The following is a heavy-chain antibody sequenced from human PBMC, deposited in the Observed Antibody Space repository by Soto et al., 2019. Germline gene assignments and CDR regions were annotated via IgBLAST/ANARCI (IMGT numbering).Heavy chain of an antibody. D-gene: IGHD3-3*01. V-gene: IGHV3-33*01. J-gene: IGHJ4*02. CDR2: IWYDGSNK. Sequence: GESLRLSCAASGFTFSSYGMHWVRQAPGKGLEWVAVIWYDGSNKYYADSVKGRFTISRDNSKNTLYLQMNSLRAEDTAVYYCARDTPGQYYDFWSGYFDYWGQGTLVTVSS. CDR1: GFTFSSYG. CDR3: ARDTPGQYYDFWSGYFDY.